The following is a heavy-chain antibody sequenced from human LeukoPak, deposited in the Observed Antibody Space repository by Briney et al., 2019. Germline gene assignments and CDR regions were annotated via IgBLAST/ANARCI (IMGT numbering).Heavy chain of an antibody. J-gene: IGHJ4*02. CDR2: INPSGGST. V-gene: IGHV1-46*01. Sequence: EASVKVSCKASGYTFTSYYMHWVRQAPGQGLEWMGIINPSGGSTSYAQKFQGRVTVTRDTSTSTVYMELSSLRSEDTAVYYCARDLSGGKLRYFDWLPPDYWGQGTLVTVSS. CDR3: ARDLSGGKLRYFDWLPPDY. D-gene: IGHD3-9*01. CDR1: GYTFTSYY.